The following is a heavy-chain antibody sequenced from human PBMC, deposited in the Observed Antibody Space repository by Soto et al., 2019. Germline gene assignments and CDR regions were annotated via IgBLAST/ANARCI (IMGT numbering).Heavy chain of an antibody. CDR1: GGSISSSNW. D-gene: IGHD3-3*01. Sequence: QVQLQESGPGLVKPSGTLSLTCAVSGGSISSSNWWSWVRQYPGKGLEWVGEIYHSGSTNYSPSLNSRVTISVDKSKNQFSLKLNSVTAADTAVYYCARGPGGIGYYTPYSYYYAMDVWGQGTTVTVSS. CDR2: IYHSGST. CDR3: ARGPGGIGYYTPYSYYYAMDV. V-gene: IGHV4-4*02. J-gene: IGHJ6*02.